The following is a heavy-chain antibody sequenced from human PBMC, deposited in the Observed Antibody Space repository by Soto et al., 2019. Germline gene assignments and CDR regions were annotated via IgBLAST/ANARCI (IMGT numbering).Heavy chain of an antibody. J-gene: IGHJ4*01. CDR3: ARGEQYSGRIFDY. Sequence: GGSLRLSCAASGFTFSSYEMNWVRQAPGKGLEWISYISSAGVTVHYADSVKGRFTISRDNAKNSVTPEDTAVYFCARGEQYSGRIFDYWGQGTLVTVSS. CDR2: ISSAGVTV. V-gene: IGHV3-48*03. CDR1: GFTFSSYE. D-gene: IGHD1-26*01.